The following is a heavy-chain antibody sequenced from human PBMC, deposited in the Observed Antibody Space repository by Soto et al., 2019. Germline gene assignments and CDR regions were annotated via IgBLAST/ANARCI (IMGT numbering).Heavy chain of an antibody. J-gene: IGHJ4*02. Sequence: ASVKVSRKASGGTFSSYAISWVRQAPGQGLEWMGGIIPIFGTANYAQKFQGRVTITADESTSTAYMELSSLRSEDTAVYYCARSGSHLYYFDFWGQGTLATVSS. V-gene: IGHV1-69*01. CDR2: IIPIFGTA. D-gene: IGHD1-26*01. CDR3: ARSGSHLYYFDF. CDR1: GGTFSSYA.